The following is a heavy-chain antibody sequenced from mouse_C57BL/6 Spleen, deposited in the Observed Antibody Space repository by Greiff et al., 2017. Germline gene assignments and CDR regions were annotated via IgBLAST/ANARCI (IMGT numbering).Heavy chain of an antibody. Sequence: EVQRVESEGGLVQPGSSMKLSCTASGFTFSDYYMAWVRQVPEKGLEWVANMNYDGSSTYYLDSLKSRFIISSDNAKNILYLQMISLKSEDTATYYCARQGYYVPYWYFDVWGTGTTVTVSS. D-gene: IGHD2-3*01. CDR1: GFTFSDYY. J-gene: IGHJ1*03. CDR3: ARQGYYVPYWYFDV. V-gene: IGHV5-16*01. CDR2: MNYDGSST.